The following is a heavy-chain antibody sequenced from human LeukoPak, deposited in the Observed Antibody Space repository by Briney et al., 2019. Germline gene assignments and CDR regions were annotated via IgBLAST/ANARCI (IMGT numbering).Heavy chain of an antibody. V-gene: IGHV3-21*01. J-gene: IGHJ4*02. D-gene: IGHD3-3*01. CDR2: ISSRSTSI. CDR3: ARDYIAYDPLDY. CDR1: GFTLSSYD. Sequence: GESLRLSCAASGFTLSSYDMNWVRQAPGKGLEWVSSISSRSTSIYYADSVKGRFTISRDNAKNSLYLQMNSLRAEDTAVYWCARDYIAYDPLDYWGQGTLVTVSS.